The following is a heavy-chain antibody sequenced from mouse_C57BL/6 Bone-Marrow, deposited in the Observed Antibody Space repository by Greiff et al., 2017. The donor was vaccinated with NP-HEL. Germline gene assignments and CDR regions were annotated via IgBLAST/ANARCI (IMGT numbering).Heavy chain of an antibody. CDR1: GYTFTSYW. V-gene: IGHV1-72*01. J-gene: IGHJ1*03. Sequence: QVQLQQPGAELVKPGASVKLSCKASGYTFTSYWMHWVKQRPGRGLEWIGRIDPNSGGTKYNEKFKSKATLTVDKPSSTAYMQRSSLTSEDSAVYYCARRYYGSNYWYFDVWGTGTTVTVSS. CDR2: IDPNSGGT. CDR3: ARRYYGSNYWYFDV. D-gene: IGHD1-1*01.